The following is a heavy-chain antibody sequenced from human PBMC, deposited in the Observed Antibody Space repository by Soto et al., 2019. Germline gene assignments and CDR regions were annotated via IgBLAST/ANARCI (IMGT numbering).Heavy chain of an antibody. J-gene: IGHJ4*02. CDR1: GGSISSGGYY. D-gene: IGHD2-2*01. V-gene: IGHV4-31*03. CDR2: IYYSGST. CDR3: ARSSTSANYFDY. Sequence: QVQLQESGPGLVKPSQTLSLTCTVSGGSISSGGYYWSWIRQHPGKGLEWIGYIYYSGSTYYNPSLKSRVTIAVHTSKNQFSLKLSSVTAADTAVYYCARSSTSANYFDYWGQGTLGTVSS.